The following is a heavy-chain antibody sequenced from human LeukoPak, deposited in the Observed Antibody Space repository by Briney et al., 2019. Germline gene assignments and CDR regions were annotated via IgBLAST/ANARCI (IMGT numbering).Heavy chain of an antibody. CDR3: VTKEPSTSGWSY. CDR1: GYSISSGYY. V-gene: IGHV3-7*01. Sequence: ETLSLTCTVSGYSISSGYYWGWIRQPPGKGLEWVANIKEDGSEKNYVDSVKGRFTISRDNAENSVYLQMNDLRAEDTGVYYCVTKEPSTSGWSYWGQGTLVTVSS. CDR2: IKEDGSEK. J-gene: IGHJ4*02. D-gene: IGHD6-19*01.